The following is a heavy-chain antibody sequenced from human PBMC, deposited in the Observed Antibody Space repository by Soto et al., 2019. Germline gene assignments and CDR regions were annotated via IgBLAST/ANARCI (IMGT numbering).Heavy chain of an antibody. Sequence: ASVKVSCKASGYTFTSYAMHWVRQAPGQRLEWMGWIDAGNGNTKYSQKFQGRVTITRDTSASTAYMELGSLRSEDTAVYYCARQWAYYDFWSGYSTNYYYYGMDVWGQGTTVTVSS. CDR1: GYTFTSYA. D-gene: IGHD3-3*01. CDR2: IDAGNGNT. V-gene: IGHV1-3*01. CDR3: ARQWAYYDFWSGYSTNYYYYGMDV. J-gene: IGHJ6*02.